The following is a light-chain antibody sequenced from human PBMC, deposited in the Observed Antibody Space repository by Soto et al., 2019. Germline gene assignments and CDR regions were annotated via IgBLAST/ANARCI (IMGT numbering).Light chain of an antibody. V-gene: IGKV3-15*01. Sequence: EIVVTQSPATLSVSPGERVTLSCRASQSVSSSLAWYQQRPGQAPRLLIYDTSTRAPGIAARFSGSGSGTEFTLTISSLQSEDVAVYYCQQYVHWPTGTFGQGTKVDIK. J-gene: IGKJ1*01. CDR3: QQYVHWPTGT. CDR2: DTS. CDR1: QSVSSS.